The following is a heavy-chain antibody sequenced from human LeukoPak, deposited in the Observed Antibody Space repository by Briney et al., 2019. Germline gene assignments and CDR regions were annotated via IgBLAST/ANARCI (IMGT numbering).Heavy chain of an antibody. V-gene: IGHV1-18*01. CDR3: ATEGGWGPTDYGDHVF. D-gene: IGHD4-17*01. CDR2: ISPYNGNT. Sequence: ASVKVSCKASGYTFTNYGITWVRQAPGQGLEWMGWISPYNGNTNYAQKVQGRATMTTDTSTSTAYMELRSLRSDDTAVYYCATEGGWGPTDYGDHVFWGQGTLVTVSS. CDR1: GYTFTNYG. J-gene: IGHJ4*02.